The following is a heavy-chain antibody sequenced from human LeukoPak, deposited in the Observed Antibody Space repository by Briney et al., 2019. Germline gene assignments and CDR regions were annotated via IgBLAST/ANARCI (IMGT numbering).Heavy chain of an antibody. CDR1: GFTLNNAW. CDR2: IKRETDGGTI. D-gene: IGHD3-22*01. CDR3: TTDRYYDNSELQFQH. V-gene: IGHV3-15*01. J-gene: IGHJ1*01. Sequence: GGSLRLSCAASGFTLNNAWMSWVRQAPGKGLERLGRIKRETDGGTIDYAERVKGRFTISRDDSRNTLYLQMDSLKIEDTAVYYCTTDRYYDNSELQFQHWGQGTLVTVSS.